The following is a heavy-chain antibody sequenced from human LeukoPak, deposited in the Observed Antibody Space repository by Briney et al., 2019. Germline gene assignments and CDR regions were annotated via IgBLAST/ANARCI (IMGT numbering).Heavy chain of an antibody. V-gene: IGHV4-34*01. Sequence: SETLSLTCAVYGGSFSGYYWSWIRQPPGKGLEWIGEINHSGSTNYNPSLKSRVTISVDTSKNQFTLKLSSVTAADTAVYYCARGGSRKPRANFDYWGQGTLVTVSS. CDR2: INHSGST. J-gene: IGHJ4*02. D-gene: IGHD3-10*01. CDR1: GGSFSGYY. CDR3: ARGGSRKPRANFDY.